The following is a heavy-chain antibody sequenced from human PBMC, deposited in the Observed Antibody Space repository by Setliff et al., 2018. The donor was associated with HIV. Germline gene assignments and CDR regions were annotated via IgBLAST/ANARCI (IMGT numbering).Heavy chain of an antibody. Sequence: SETLSLTCAVYGGSFSDYNWSWIRQSPGRGLEWIGEINHSGGTNYNPSLKSRVTISADTSKNQFSLKMRSVTAADTAVYYCARGGYYPPFDYWGQGSQVTVSS. CDR1: GGSFSDYN. J-gene: IGHJ4*02. CDR2: INHSGGT. V-gene: IGHV4-34*01. D-gene: IGHD3-3*01. CDR3: ARGGYYPPFDY.